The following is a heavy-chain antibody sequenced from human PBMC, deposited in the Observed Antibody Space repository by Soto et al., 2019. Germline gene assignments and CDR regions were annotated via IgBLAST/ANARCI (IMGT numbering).Heavy chain of an antibody. CDR3: ARGGSAFDM. CDR2: SYSSGTT. V-gene: IGHV3-53*01. Sequence: AGGSLRLSCATSGSPFSDKYMTWVRQAPGKGLEWVSVSYSSGTTYYADSVKGRFTISRDNSKNTLYLQMNSLRTEDTAMYYCARGGSAFDMWGQGTMVTVSS. CDR1: GSPFSDKY. D-gene: IGHD3-10*01. J-gene: IGHJ3*02.